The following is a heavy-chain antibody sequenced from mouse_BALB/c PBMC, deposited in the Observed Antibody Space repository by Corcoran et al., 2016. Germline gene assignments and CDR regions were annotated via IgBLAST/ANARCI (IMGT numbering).Heavy chain of an antibody. V-gene: IGHV1S34*01. D-gene: IGHD2-1*01. CDR1: GYSFTGYY. J-gene: IGHJ2*01. CDR2: ISCYNGAT. Sequence: LVKSGASMMISCKASGYSFTGYYMHWVKQSHGKSLEWIGYISCYNGATSYNQKFKGKATFTVDTSSSTAYMQFNSLTSEDSAVYYCARKDYGNYDYVDYGGQGTTLTVSS. CDR3: ARKDYGNYDYVDY.